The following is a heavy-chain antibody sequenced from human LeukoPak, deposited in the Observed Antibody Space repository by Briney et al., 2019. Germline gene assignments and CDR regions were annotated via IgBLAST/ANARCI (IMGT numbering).Heavy chain of an antibody. CDR1: GFDFSTYA. J-gene: IGHJ6*03. CDR3: AREEVIAAAFNYYYYYYMDV. CDR2: ISTMSNYI. D-gene: IGHD6-13*01. V-gene: IGHV3-21*01. Sequence: PGGSLRLSCAASGFDFSTYAINWVRQAPGKGLEWVSSISTMSNYIFYGDSVKGRFTISRDNAKNSLYLQMNSLRAEDTAVYYCAREEVIAAAFNYYYYYYMDVWGKGPTVTVSS.